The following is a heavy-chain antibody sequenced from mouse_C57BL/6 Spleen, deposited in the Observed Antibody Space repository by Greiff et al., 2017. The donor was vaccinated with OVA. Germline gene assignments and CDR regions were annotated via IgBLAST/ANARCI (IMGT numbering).Heavy chain of an antibody. Sequence: EVKLVESGGGLVKPGGSLKLSCAASGFTFSSYAISWVRQTPEKGLGWVATISDGGSYTYYPDNLKGRFTISRDNAKNNLYLQMRHLKSEDTAMYYCARDHGEVWGTGTTVTVSS. CDR1: GFTFSSYA. V-gene: IGHV5-4*01. J-gene: IGHJ1*03. CDR2: ISDGGSYT. CDR3: ARDHGEV. D-gene: IGHD2-13*01.